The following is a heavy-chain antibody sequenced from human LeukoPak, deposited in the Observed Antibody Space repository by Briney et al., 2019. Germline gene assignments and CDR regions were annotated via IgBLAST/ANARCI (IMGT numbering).Heavy chain of an antibody. CDR1: GFTFSSYS. J-gene: IGHJ4*02. D-gene: IGHD3-16*01. CDR3: AKPTGENDY. Sequence: GGSLRLSCAASGFTFSSYSMNWVRQAPGKGLEWVSGISGSGATTYYADSVKGRFTISRDNSKNTLYLQMNSLRAEDTAVYYCAKPTGENDYWGQGTLVTVSS. V-gene: IGHV3-23*01. CDR2: ISGSGATT.